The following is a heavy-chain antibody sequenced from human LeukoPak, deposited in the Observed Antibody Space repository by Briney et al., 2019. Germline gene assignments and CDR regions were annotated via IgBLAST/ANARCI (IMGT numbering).Heavy chain of an antibody. J-gene: IGHJ5*02. CDR3: ARVGYCSSTSCSNWFDP. CDR2: INPNSGGT. Sequence: ASVKVSCKASGYTFTGYYMHWVRQAPGQGLEWMGWINPNSGGTNYAQKFQGRVTMTRDTSISTAYMELSRRRSDDTAVYYCARVGYCSSTSCSNWFDPWGQGTLVTVSS. CDR1: GYTFTGYY. V-gene: IGHV1-2*02. D-gene: IGHD2-2*01.